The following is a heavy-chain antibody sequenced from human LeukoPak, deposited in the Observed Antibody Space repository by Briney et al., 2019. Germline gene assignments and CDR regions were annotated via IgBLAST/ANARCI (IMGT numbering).Heavy chain of an antibody. J-gene: IGHJ2*01. Sequence: GASVKVSCKASGYTFTSYGISWVRQAPGRGLEWMGWISAYNGNTNYAQKLQGRVTMTTDTSTSTAYMELRSLRSDDTAVYYCARDRAGHYYDSSGYYYPYWYFDLWGRGTLVTVSS. V-gene: IGHV1-18*01. CDR1: GYTFTSYG. CDR3: ARDRAGHYYDSSGYYYPYWYFDL. D-gene: IGHD3-22*01. CDR2: ISAYNGNT.